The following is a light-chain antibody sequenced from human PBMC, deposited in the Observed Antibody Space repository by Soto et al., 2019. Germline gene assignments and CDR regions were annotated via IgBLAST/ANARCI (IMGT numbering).Light chain of an antibody. CDR3: ATWDDSLNGV. CDR2: TNN. Sequence: QSVLTQPPSAIGTPGQTVTISCSGGSSNIGSNTVNWYQQVPGSAPKLLIFTNNLRPSGVPDRFSGSKSGTSAYLAISGLQSEDEADYYCATWDDSLNGVFGGGTKLIVL. V-gene: IGLV1-44*01. J-gene: IGLJ3*02. CDR1: SSNIGSNT.